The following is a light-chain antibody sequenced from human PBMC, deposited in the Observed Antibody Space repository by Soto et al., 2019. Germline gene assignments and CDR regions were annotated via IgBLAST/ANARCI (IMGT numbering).Light chain of an antibody. CDR2: WAS. CDR1: QSVLYSSNNKNY. V-gene: IGKV4-1*01. Sequence: DIVMTQSPDSLAVSLGERVTINCKSSQSVLYSSNNKNYLAWYQQKPGQPPKLLIFWASSRKSGVPDRFSGSGSGTDFTLTISSLQAEDVAVYYCQQYYSTPRTFGQGTKVEIK. J-gene: IGKJ1*01. CDR3: QQYYSTPRT.